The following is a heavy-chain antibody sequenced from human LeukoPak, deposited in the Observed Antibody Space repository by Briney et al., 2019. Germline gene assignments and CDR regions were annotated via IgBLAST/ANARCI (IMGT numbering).Heavy chain of an antibody. CDR1: GYSISSNNW. Sequence: SETLSLTCAVSGYSISSNNWWGWIRQPPGKGLEWIGRIYTSGSTNYNPSLKSRVTMSVDTSKNQFSLKLSSVTAADTAVYYCVRVGGGIAARFDYWGQGTLVTVSS. CDR3: VRVGGGIAARFDY. D-gene: IGHD6-6*01. J-gene: IGHJ4*02. CDR2: IYTSGST. V-gene: IGHV4-28*03.